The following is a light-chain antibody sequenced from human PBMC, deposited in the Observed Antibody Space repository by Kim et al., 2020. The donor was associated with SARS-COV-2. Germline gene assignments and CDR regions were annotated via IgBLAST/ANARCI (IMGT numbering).Light chain of an antibody. J-gene: IGKJ2*01. CDR1: HIVTSIY. CDR3: QQYDDPPYT. V-gene: IGKV3-20*01. CDR2: ATS. Sequence: LSPGERVILSCRASHIVTSIYLAWYQQKPGQAPRPLIYATSSRATGIPDRFSGSGSGTDFTLTISRLEPEDSAVYYCQQYDDPPYTFGQGTKLEI.